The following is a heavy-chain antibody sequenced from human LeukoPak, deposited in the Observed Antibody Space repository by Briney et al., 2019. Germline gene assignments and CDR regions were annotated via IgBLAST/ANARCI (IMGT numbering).Heavy chain of an antibody. CDR1: GFTFSSYA. V-gene: IGHV3-23*01. D-gene: IGHD3-10*01. CDR3: ATNRWFGEPDY. J-gene: IGHJ4*02. CDR2: ISGSGSST. Sequence: GGSLRLSCAASGFTFSSYAMSWVRQAPGKGLEWVSAISGSGSSTYYADSVKGRFTISRDNAKNSLYLQMNSLRAEDTAVYYCATNRWFGEPDYWGQGTLVTVSS.